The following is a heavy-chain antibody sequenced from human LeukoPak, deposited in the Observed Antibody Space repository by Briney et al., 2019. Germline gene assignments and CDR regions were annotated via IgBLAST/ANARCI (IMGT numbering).Heavy chain of an antibody. D-gene: IGHD2-2*01. CDR1: GYTFTYFG. CDR2: ISPYNGNT. V-gene: IGHV1-18*01. Sequence: ASVKVSCKASGYTFTYFGITWVRQAPGQGLEWMGWISPYNGNTNYAQNLQGRVTMITDTSTSTAYMELRSLISDDTAVYYCARGGVVPATVSNWFDPWGQGTLVTVSS. CDR3: ARGGVVPATVSNWFDP. J-gene: IGHJ5*02.